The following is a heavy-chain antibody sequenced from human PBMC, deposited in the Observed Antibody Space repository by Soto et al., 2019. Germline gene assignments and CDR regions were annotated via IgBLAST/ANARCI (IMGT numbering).Heavy chain of an antibody. CDR3: ARDPFILRTVYYFDY. Sequence: QVQLVESGGGVVQPGRSLRLSCAASGFTFSSYGMHWVRQAPGKGLEWVAVIWYDGSNKYYADSVKGRFTISRDNSKNTLYLQMNRLRAEDTAVYYCARDPFILRTVYYFDYWGQGTLVTVSS. D-gene: IGHD2-8*02. V-gene: IGHV3-33*01. J-gene: IGHJ4*02. CDR1: GFTFSSYG. CDR2: IWYDGSNK.